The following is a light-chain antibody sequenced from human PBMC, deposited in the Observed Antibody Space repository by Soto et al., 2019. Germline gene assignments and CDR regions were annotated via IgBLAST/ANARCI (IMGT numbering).Light chain of an antibody. CDR3: QSYDSSLSGSKGV. CDR2: ANT. CDR1: SSNIGAGYD. Sequence: QSVLTQPPSVSGAPGQRVTISCTGTSSNIGAGYDVHWYQQLPGTAPKLLIYANTHRPSGVPDRFSGSQSGTSASLAITGLQAEDEADYYCQSYDSSLSGSKGVFGGGTKLTVL. J-gene: IGLJ2*01. V-gene: IGLV1-40*01.